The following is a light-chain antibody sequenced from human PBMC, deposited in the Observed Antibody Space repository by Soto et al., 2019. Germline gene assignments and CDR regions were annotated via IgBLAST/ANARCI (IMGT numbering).Light chain of an antibody. CDR1: SSDIGGYNY. Sequence: QSALTQPASVSGSPGQSITISCTRTSSDIGGYNYVSWYQQHPGKAPKLMIYDVTNPPSGISNRFSGSKSGNTASLTISGLQAEDEADYYCSSYTSGSIVVFGGGTKLTVL. CDR3: SSYTSGSIVV. CDR2: DVT. J-gene: IGLJ2*01. V-gene: IGLV2-14*01.